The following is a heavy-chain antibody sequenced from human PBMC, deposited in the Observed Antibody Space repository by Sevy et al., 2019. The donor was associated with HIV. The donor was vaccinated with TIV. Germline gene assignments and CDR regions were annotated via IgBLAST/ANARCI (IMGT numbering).Heavy chain of an antibody. J-gene: IGHJ5*02. D-gene: IGHD2-21*01. CDR3: ARDAAEGPYGDTFFSNWFDA. CDR2: ISYDGNNK. V-gene: IGHV3-30*04. Sequence: GVSLRLSCAASGFTFSNYPMYWVRQAPGKGLEWVATISYDGNNKYYADSVKGRFTISRDNSKNTLYLQMNTVRAEDTALYYCARDAAEGPYGDTFFSNWFDAWGQGTLVTVSS. CDR1: GFTFSNYP.